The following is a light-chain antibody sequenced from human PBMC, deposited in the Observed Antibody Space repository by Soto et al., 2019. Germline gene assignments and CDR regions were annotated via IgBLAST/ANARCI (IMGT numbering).Light chain of an antibody. CDR3: SSYTSTSAVV. V-gene: IGLV2-14*01. J-gene: IGLJ2*01. CDR2: DVS. Sequence: QSVLTQPASVSGSPGQSITISCTGTSSDVGGYNYVSWYQQHPGKAPKLMIYDVSNRPSGVSNPFSGSKSDNTASLAISGLQAEDEADYYCSSYTSTSAVVFGGGTKLTVL. CDR1: SSDVGGYNY.